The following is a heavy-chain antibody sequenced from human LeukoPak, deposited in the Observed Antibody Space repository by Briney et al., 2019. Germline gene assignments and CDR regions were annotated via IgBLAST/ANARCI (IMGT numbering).Heavy chain of an antibody. CDR3: ARGGSSSRLFPDY. CDR2: IYYSGST. Sequence: ASETLSLTCTVSGGSISSYYWSWIRQPPGKGLEWIGYIYYSGSTNYNPSLKSRVTISVDTSKNQFSLKLSSVTAADTAVYYCARGGSSSRLFPDYWGQGTLVTVSS. D-gene: IGHD6-6*01. V-gene: IGHV4-59*01. CDR1: GGSISSYY. J-gene: IGHJ4*02.